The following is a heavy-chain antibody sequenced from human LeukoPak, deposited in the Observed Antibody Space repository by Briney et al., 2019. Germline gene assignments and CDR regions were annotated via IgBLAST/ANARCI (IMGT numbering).Heavy chain of an antibody. V-gene: IGHV1-2*02. D-gene: IGHD1-1*01. CDR1: GYTFTGCY. CDR2: INRNSGGT. Sequence: ASVKVSCKASGYTFTGCYIHWVRHAPGRGLEWMRGINRNSGGTNYAQKFQGRVTMTRDTSISTAYMELSRLRSDDTAVYYCARGSENNWNDDGNYYFDYWGQGTLVTVSS. CDR3: ARGSENNWNDDGNYYFDY. J-gene: IGHJ4*02.